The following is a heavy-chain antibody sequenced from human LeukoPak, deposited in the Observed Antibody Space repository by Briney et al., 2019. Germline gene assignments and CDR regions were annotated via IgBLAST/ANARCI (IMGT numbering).Heavy chain of an antibody. D-gene: IGHD5-18*01. J-gene: IGHJ4*02. Sequence: ASVKVSCKVSGYTLTELSMHWVRQAPGKGLGWMGGFDPEDGETIYAQKFQGRVTMTEDTSTDTAYMGLSSLRSEDTAVYYCATTVDTAMVIAYWGQGTLVTVSS. CDR1: GYTLTELS. V-gene: IGHV1-24*01. CDR2: FDPEDGET. CDR3: ATTVDTAMVIAY.